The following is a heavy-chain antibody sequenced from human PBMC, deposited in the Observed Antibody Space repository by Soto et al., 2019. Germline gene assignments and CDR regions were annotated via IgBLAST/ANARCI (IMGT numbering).Heavy chain of an antibody. D-gene: IGHD2-2*01. Sequence: VQLLESGGGLVQPGGSLRLSCAASGFTFSIYAMSWVRQAPGKGLEWVSGIGGGNDDTYYADSVKGRFTISRDNSKNTLYLQMNSLRAEDTAVYYCASNSNCSSTSCYYYYYGMDVWGQGTTVTVSS. CDR2: IGGGNDDT. V-gene: IGHV3-23*01. CDR1: GFTFSIYA. CDR3: ASNSNCSSTSCYYYYYGMDV. J-gene: IGHJ6*02.